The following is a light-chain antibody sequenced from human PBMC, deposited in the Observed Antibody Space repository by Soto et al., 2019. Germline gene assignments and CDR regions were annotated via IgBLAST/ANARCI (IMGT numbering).Light chain of an antibody. V-gene: IGKV3-20*01. Sequence: EIVLTQSPGTLSLSPGERATLSCRASQSVSSIYLAWYQQKPGQAPRLLIYGASSRATGIPDRFSGSGSGTDFTLSISRLEPEDFAIYYCQQYGSSPLPPLTFGGGTRVEIK. CDR1: QSVSSIY. CDR3: QQYGSSPLPPLT. CDR2: GAS. J-gene: IGKJ4*01.